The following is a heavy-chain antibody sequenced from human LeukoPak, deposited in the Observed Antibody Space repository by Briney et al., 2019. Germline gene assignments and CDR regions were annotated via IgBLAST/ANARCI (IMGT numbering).Heavy chain of an antibody. CDR1: GGSISSYY. V-gene: IGHV4-59*01. D-gene: IGHD1-14*01. Sequence: SETLSLTCTVSGGSISSYYWSWLRQPPGKGLEWIGYIYYSGSTNYNPSLKSRVTISVDTSKNQFSLKLSSVTAADTAVYYCASQPAHDAFDIWGQGTMVTVSS. J-gene: IGHJ3*02. CDR3: ASQPAHDAFDI. CDR2: IYYSGST.